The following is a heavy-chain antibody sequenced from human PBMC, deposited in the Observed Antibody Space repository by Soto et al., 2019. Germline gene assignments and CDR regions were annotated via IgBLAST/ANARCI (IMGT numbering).Heavy chain of an antibody. J-gene: IGHJ4*02. CDR1: GGSFSGYY. CDR3: ARGGIHFWSGYAPFYFDY. D-gene: IGHD3-3*02. CDR2: INHSGST. V-gene: IGHV4-34*01. Sequence: SETLSLTCAVYGGSFSGYYWSWIRQPPGKGLEWIGEINHSGSTNYNPSLKSRVTISVDTSKNQFSLKLSSVTAADTAVYYCARGGIHFWSGYAPFYFDYWGQGTLVTVS.